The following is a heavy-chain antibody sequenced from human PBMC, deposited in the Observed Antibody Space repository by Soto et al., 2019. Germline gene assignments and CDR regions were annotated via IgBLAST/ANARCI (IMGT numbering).Heavy chain of an antibody. Sequence: PGGSLRLSCAASGFTFSSYAMHWVRQAPGKGLEWVAVISYDGRYKYYADSVKGRFTISRDTPKNTLHLQMNSLRAEDTAMYYCAKDRNFEYSYGFDYWGQGALVTSPQ. CDR2: ISYDGRYK. J-gene: IGHJ4*02. D-gene: IGHD5-18*01. CDR1: GFTFSSYA. CDR3: AKDRNFEYSYGFDY. V-gene: IGHV3-30*18.